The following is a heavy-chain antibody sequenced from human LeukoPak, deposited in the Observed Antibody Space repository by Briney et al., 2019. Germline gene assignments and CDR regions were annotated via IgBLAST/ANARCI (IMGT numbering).Heavy chain of an antibody. CDR1: GFTFSDYY. V-gene: IGHV3-11*01. Sequence: GGSLRLSCAASGFTFSDYYMSWIRQAPGKGLEWVSYISSSGSTIYYADSVKGRFTISRDNTKNSLYLQMNSLRAEDTAVYYCARPEYSSSSYYYYYYMDVWGKGTTVTVSS. CDR2: ISSSGSTI. D-gene: IGHD6-6*01. J-gene: IGHJ6*03. CDR3: ARPEYSSSSYYYYYYMDV.